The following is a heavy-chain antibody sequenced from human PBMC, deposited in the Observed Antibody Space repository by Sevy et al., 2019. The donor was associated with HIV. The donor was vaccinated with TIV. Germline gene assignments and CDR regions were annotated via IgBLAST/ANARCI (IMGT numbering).Heavy chain of an antibody. J-gene: IGHJ4*02. Sequence: GASVKVSCEASGYTFADHFIHWVRQAPGQGLEWMGWINPKTGGTDYAQNFQGRVSMTSDTSITTGYMGLRRLRSDDTAMYYCARETGRKLYYDNSGYVDYWGQGTLVTVSS. CDR3: ARETGRKLYYDNSGYVDY. CDR2: INPKTGGT. CDR1: GYTFADHF. V-gene: IGHV1-2*02. D-gene: IGHD3-22*01.